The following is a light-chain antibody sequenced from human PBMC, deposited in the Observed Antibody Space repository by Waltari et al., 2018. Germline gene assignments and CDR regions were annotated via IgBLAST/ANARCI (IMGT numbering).Light chain of an antibody. CDR2: KAS. CDR1: QNIISW. V-gene: IGKV1-5*03. Sequence: DIQMTQSPSTLSASVGDRVTITCGAGQNIISWLAWYQQKPGKAPKLLIYKASTLQSGVPARFSGRGSGTEFTLTIRSLQADDFATYYCQQYITTWSFGQGTKVEIK. CDR3: QQYITTWS. J-gene: IGKJ1*01.